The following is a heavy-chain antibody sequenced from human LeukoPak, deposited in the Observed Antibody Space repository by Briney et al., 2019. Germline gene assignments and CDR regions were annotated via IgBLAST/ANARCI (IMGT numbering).Heavy chain of an antibody. CDR1: GFTFSSYS. CDR3: AKGHAPSGSYGDY. Sequence: GGSLRLSCAASGFTFSSYSMNWVRQAPGKGLEWVSSISSSSSYIYYADSVKGRFTISRDNAKNSLYLQMNSLRAEDTAVYYCAKGHAPSGSYGDYWGQGTLVTVSS. V-gene: IGHV3-21*01. J-gene: IGHJ4*02. CDR2: ISSSSSYI. D-gene: IGHD1-26*01.